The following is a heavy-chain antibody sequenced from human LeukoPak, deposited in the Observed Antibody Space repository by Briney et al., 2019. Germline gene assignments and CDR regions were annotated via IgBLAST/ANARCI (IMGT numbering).Heavy chain of an antibody. D-gene: IGHD5-18*01. Sequence: SETLSLTCAVYGGSFSGYYWSWVRQPPGKGLEWIGEINHSGSTNYNPSLKSRVTISVDTSKNQFSLKLSSVTAADTAVYYCARGTGYSYGYFGYWGQGTLVAVSS. J-gene: IGHJ4*02. CDR2: INHSGST. V-gene: IGHV4-34*01. CDR3: ARGTGYSYGYFGY. CDR1: GGSFSGYY.